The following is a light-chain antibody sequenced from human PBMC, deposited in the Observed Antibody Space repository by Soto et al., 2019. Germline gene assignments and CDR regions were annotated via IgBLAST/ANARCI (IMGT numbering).Light chain of an antibody. V-gene: IGLV1-44*01. CDR1: NSTIGGNT. J-gene: IGLJ3*02. Sequence: QSVLTQPPSASGTPGQRVTISCSGYNSTIGGNTITWYQQLPGTAPKLLIYRNNQRPSGFPGRFSGAKSRTSASLAISGLQSEDEADYYCAAWDDSPNGNWVFGGGTKLTVL. CDR2: RNN. CDR3: AAWDDSPNGNWV.